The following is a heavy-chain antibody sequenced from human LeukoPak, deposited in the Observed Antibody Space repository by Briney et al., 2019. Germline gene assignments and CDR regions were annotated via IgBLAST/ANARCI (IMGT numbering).Heavy chain of an antibody. Sequence: GGSLRLSCAASGFTFISYAMSWVRQAPGKELEWVSAISGSGGSTYYADSVKGRFTISRDNSKNTLYLQMNSLRAEDTAVYYCARVSSGWHGWGQGTLVTVSS. CDR3: ARVSSGWHG. CDR1: GFTFISYA. D-gene: IGHD6-19*01. CDR2: ISGSGGST. V-gene: IGHV3-23*01. J-gene: IGHJ4*02.